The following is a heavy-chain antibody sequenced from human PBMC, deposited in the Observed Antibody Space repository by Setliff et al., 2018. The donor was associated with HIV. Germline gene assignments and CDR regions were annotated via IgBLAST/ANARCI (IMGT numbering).Heavy chain of an antibody. J-gene: IGHJ4*02. CDR2: IYTSGST. CDR3: AREGRTFYYDSSGHYFGY. D-gene: IGHD3-22*01. CDR1: GGSISSYY. V-gene: IGHV4-4*08. Sequence: SETLSLTCTVSGGSISSYYWSWIRQPPGKALEWIGYIYTSGSTNYKPSLKSRVTISIDMSKNQFSLKLASVTAADTAVYYCAREGRTFYYDSSGHYFGYWGQGTLVTVSS.